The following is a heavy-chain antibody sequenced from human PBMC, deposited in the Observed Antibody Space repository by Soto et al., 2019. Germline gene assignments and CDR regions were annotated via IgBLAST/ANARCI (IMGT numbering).Heavy chain of an antibody. CDR3: DKSSRRSSLGQYCLDV. V-gene: IGHV4-4*07. J-gene: IGHJ6*02. D-gene: IGHD6-13*01. CDR2: IYLSGST. Sequence: QVQLQESGPGLVKPSETLSLTCTVSGGSINSYYWYWIRQPAGKGLEWIGRIYLSGSTNYNPSLKSRDTITIDTSKNQFSLKVSYVTSADTAVYDCDKSSRRSSLGQYCLDVWGQGTQVTVSS. CDR1: GGSINSYY.